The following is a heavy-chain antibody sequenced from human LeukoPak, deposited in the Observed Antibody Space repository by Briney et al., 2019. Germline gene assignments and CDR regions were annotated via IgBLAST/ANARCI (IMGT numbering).Heavy chain of an antibody. J-gene: IGHJ4*02. V-gene: IGHV3-23*01. CDR3: AKVLHGYNYSGFDY. Sequence: GGSLRLSCEASGFTFSNSDMSCVRQAPGKGLEWVLTISASGDTTYYAYSVKGGFTISRDNSKNTLYLQMNSLRAEDTAVYYCAKVLHGYNYSGFDYWGQGTLVTVSS. CDR1: GFTFSNSD. CDR2: ISASGDTT. D-gene: IGHD5-18*01.